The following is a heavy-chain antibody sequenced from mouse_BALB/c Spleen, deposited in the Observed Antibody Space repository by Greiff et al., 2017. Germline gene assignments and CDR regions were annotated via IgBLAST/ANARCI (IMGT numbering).Heavy chain of an antibody. Sequence: EVKLQQSGPSLVKPSQTLSLTCSVTGYSITSGYLNWIRQFPGHKLEYMGYISYSGSTYNYPSLKSRISITRDTSKTQYYPQLSSVTTVDTATYYCARHDYGSSPWYFDVWGAGTTVTVSS. CDR1: GYSITSGY. V-gene: IGHV3-8*02. D-gene: IGHD1-1*01. J-gene: IGHJ1*01. CDR3: ARHDYGSSPWYFDV. CDR2: ISYSGST.